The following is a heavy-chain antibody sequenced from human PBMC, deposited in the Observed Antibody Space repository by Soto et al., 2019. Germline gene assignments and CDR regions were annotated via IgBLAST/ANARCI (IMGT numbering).Heavy chain of an antibody. Sequence: PSETLSLTCTVSGGSISNYFCNWIRQPAGKGLEWIGRIDNSGSTNYNPSLKSRITMSADTSRNQFSLKLNSVTAADTDVYYCERGRPDSWSGPFDYWGQGALVTVSS. D-gene: IGHD3-3*01. V-gene: IGHV4-4*07. J-gene: IGHJ4*02. CDR2: IDNSGST. CDR3: ERGRPDSWSGPFDY. CDR1: GGSISNYF.